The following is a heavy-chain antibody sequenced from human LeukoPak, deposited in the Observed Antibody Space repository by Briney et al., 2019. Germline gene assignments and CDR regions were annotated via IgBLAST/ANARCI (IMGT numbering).Heavy chain of an antibody. CDR1: GYTFTSYG. Sequence: ASVKVSCKASGYTFTSYGISWVRQAPGQGLAWMGWISAYNGNTNYAQKLQGRVTMATDTSTSTAYMELRSLRSDDTAVYYCARDRSDWYFDLWGRGTLVTVSS. CDR3: ARDRSDWYFDL. CDR2: ISAYNGNT. V-gene: IGHV1-18*01. J-gene: IGHJ2*01.